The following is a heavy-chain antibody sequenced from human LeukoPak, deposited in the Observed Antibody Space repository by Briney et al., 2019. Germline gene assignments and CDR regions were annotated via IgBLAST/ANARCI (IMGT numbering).Heavy chain of an antibody. D-gene: IGHD2-2*01. CDR3: ARVEGYCSSTSCRGGYFDY. J-gene: IGHJ4*02. CDR2: ISSSSSYI. CDR1: GFTFSSYS. Sequence: GGSLRLSCAASGFTFSSYSMNWVRQAPGKGLEWVSPISSSSSYIYYADSVKGRFTISRDNAKNSLYLQMNSLRAEDTAVYYCARVEGYCSSTSCRGGYFDYWGQGTLVTVSS. V-gene: IGHV3-21*01.